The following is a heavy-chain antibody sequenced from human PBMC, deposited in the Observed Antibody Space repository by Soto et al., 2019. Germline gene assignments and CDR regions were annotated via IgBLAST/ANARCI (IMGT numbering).Heavy chain of an antibody. J-gene: IGHJ6*02. CDR3: ASGLSVLMVQSYYYGMDV. CDR1: GVTFSSYA. Sequence: SVKFSCTTSGVTFSSYAITWVRQAPGQGLEWMGGIIPIFGTANYAQKFQGRVTIIADESTSTAYMELSSLRSEDTAVYYGASGLSVLMVQSYYYGMDVWGQGNTVTVSS. D-gene: IGHD2-8*01. CDR2: IIPIFGTA. V-gene: IGHV1-69*13.